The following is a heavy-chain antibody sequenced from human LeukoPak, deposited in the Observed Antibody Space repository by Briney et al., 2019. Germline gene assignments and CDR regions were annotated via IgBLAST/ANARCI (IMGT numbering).Heavy chain of an antibody. J-gene: IGHJ4*02. Sequence: GGSLRLSCAASGFTSTDYAMSWVRQAPGKGLESDSSIGGIGGSAYYTDSAKGRFTISRDNSKDTLFLQMNSLRAEDTAVYYCAKRLRTGYNYGYPDYWGQGTLVTVSS. V-gene: IGHV3-23*01. D-gene: IGHD5-18*01. CDR1: GFTSTDYA. CDR2: IGGIGGSA. CDR3: AKRLRTGYNYGYPDY.